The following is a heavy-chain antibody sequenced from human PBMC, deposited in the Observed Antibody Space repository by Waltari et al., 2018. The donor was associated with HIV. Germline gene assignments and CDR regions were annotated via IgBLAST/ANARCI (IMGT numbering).Heavy chain of an antibody. D-gene: IGHD2-21*02. V-gene: IGHV4-39*07. J-gene: IGHJ1*01. CDR2: LSDTLTA. CDR1: AATKTHSSSF. CDR3: VVHRTAIPTRVDF. Sequence: IHLSESGPGLVKASETLSLTCTVSAATKTHSSSFWGWMRHRPGRGVAWIGSLSDTLTANANPFLKCRVQTSFDRSTSQVSFNLTSVTVADTGVYFCVVHRTAIPTRVDFWGQGALVTVS.